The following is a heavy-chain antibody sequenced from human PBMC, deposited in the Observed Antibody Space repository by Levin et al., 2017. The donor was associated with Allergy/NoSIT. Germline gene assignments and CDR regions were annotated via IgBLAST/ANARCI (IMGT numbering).Heavy chain of an antibody. Sequence: SETLSLTCTVSGGSLSSGSYYWSWIRQPAGKGLEWIGRMSTSGSSNYNPSLSIRVTISVDTSKNQFSLHLNSVTAADTAVYYCARLLVPAAIGAFDIWGQGTVVTVSS. CDR2: MSTSGSS. V-gene: IGHV4-61*02. CDR1: GGSLSSGSYY. CDR3: ARLLVPAAIGAFDI. J-gene: IGHJ3*02. D-gene: IGHD2-2*01.